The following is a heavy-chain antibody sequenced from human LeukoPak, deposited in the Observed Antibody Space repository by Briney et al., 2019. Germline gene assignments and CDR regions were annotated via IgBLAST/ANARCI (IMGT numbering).Heavy chain of an antibody. V-gene: IGHV3-30*02. J-gene: IGHJ3*02. Sequence: GGSLRLACAASGFTFSSYGMHWVRQAPSKGLEWVAVIRYDGINKYYADSVKGRFTISRDNSKNTLYLQMNSLRAEDTAVYYCAKGDCSGGSCYHPTIPHDAFDIWGQGTMVTVSS. CDR1: GFTFSSYG. CDR3: AKGDCSGGSCYHPTIPHDAFDI. CDR2: IRYDGINK. D-gene: IGHD2-15*01.